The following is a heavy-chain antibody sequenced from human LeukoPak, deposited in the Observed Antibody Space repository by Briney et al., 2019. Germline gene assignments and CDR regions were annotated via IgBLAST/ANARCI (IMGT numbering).Heavy chain of an antibody. CDR1: GHSISSNYY. CDR3: TRGTYYDFGSGYYSDY. J-gene: IGHJ4*02. D-gene: IGHD3-3*01. Sequence: SETLSLTCSLSGHSISSNYYWGWIRQPPGKGLEWIGSISHSGSTYYNPSLKSRLTMSVDTSKNQLSLKLRSVTAADTAIYYCTRGTYYDFGSGYYSDYWGQGTLVAVSS. CDR2: ISHSGST. V-gene: IGHV4-38-2*02.